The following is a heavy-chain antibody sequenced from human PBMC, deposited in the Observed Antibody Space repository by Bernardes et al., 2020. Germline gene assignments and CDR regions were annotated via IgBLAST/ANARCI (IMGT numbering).Heavy chain of an antibody. J-gene: IGHJ4*02. V-gene: IGHV1-18*01. CDR3: ARAGDSGTYQFDY. D-gene: IGHD1-26*01. CDR2: ISGDNGST. Sequence: SVKVSCKASGYTFIHYGISWVRQAPGQGLEWMGRISGDNGSTNYAQKFQGRVTMTTDTSTTTGYMELRSLRSDDTAVYYCARAGDSGTYQFDYWGQGTLVTVSS. CDR1: GYTFIHYG.